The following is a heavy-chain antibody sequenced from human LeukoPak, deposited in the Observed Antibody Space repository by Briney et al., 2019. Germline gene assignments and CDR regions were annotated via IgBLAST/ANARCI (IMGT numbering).Heavy chain of an antibody. CDR3: ARGGNTAMVSGDY. J-gene: IGHJ4*02. D-gene: IGHD5-18*01. CDR2: ISSSSSYI. Sequence: TGGSLRLSCAASGFTFSSYSMNWVRQAPGKGLEWVSSISSSSSYIYYADSVKGRFTISRDNAKNSLYLQMNSLRAEDTAVYYCARGGNTAMVSGDYWGQGTLVTVSS. CDR1: GFTFSSYS. V-gene: IGHV3-21*01.